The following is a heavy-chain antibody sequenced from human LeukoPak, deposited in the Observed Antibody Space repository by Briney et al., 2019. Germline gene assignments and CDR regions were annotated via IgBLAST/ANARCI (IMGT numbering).Heavy chain of an antibody. D-gene: IGHD5-18*01. J-gene: IGHJ4*02. CDR1: GFTFSSYP. Sequence: PGGSLRLSCSASGFTFSSYPMHWVRQAPGKGLEYVSAISSNGGSTYYADSVKGRFTISRDNSKNTLYPQMSSLRAEDTAVYYCVKGDYLYSYGYDYWGQGTLVTVSS. CDR2: ISSNGGST. V-gene: IGHV3-64D*09. CDR3: VKGDYLYSYGYDY.